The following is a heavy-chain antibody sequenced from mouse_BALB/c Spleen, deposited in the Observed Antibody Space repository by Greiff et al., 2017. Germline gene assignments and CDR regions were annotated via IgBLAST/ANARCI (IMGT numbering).Heavy chain of an antibody. CDR1: GFNIKDYY. D-gene: IGHD1-1*01. CDR2: IDPENGNT. CDR3: APYYYGSSFAY. J-gene: IGHJ3*01. Sequence: EVQLQQSGAELVRPGALVKLSCKASGFNIKDYYMHWVKQRPEQGLEWIGWIDPENGNTIYDPKFQGKASITADTSSNTAYLQLSSLTSEDTAVYYCAPYYYGSSFAYWGQGTLVTVSA. V-gene: IGHV14-1*02.